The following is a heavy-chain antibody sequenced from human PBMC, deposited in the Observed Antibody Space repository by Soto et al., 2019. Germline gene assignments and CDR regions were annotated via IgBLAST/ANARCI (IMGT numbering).Heavy chain of an antibody. Sequence: QLQLQESGPGLVKPSETLSLTCTVSGGSISSSSYYWGWIRQPPGKGLEWIGSIYYSGSTYYNPSLTSPVTISVDTSTNQFSLKLSSVTAADTAVYYCARHQSHSSSYVDPWGQGTLVTVSS. D-gene: IGHD6-13*01. CDR1: GGSISSSSYY. CDR3: ARHQSHSSSYVDP. CDR2: IYYSGST. V-gene: IGHV4-39*01. J-gene: IGHJ5*02.